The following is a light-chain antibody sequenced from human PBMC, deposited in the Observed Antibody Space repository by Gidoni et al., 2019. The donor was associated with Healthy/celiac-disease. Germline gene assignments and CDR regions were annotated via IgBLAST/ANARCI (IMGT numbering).Light chain of an antibody. CDR1: SRDVGGYAF. CDR2: DVT. Sequence: QSPLTQPPSVSRSPGQSITISCSGTSRDVGGYAFVSWYQPHPGKVPKLIIYDVTNRPPGVSDRFSGSKSGNTASLTISGVQAEDEAHYYCRSFTSSSTLGIFGGGTKLTVL. J-gene: IGLJ2*01. V-gene: IGLV2-14*01. CDR3: RSFTSSSTLGI.